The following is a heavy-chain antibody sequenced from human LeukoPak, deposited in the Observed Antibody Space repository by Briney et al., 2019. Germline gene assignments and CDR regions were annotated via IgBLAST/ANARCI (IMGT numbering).Heavy chain of an antibody. CDR1: GFTFSSYA. CDR2: ISVSGAT. CDR3: AINWNFDY. D-gene: IGHD1-1*01. V-gene: IGHV3-23*01. Sequence: GGSLRLSCAASGFTFSSYAMTWGRQAPGKWLELVAVISVSGATHYAESVKGRFTISRDNSKNTLYLQMNSLRAEDTAVYYCAINWNFDYWGQGTLVTVSS. J-gene: IGHJ4*02.